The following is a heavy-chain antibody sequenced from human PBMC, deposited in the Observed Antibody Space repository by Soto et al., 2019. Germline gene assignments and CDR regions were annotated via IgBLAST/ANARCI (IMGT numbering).Heavy chain of an antibody. J-gene: IGHJ6*02. CDR2: IYYSGGT. CDR3: GSGLPPYYYYGMDV. Sequence: PSETLSLTCTVSGGSISSYYWSWIRQPPGKGLEWIGYIYYSGGTNYNPSLKNRVTISVDTSKNQFSLQQSSVTGAETAADYWGSGLPPYYYYGMDVWGQGTTVTVSS. CDR1: GGSISSYY. V-gene: IGHV4-59*01.